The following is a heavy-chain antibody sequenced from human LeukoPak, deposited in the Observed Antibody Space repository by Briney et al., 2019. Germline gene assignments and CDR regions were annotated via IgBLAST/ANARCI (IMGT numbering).Heavy chain of an antibody. CDR2: INHSGST. CDR3: ARGLRERITMIVVVSGFDY. D-gene: IGHD3-22*01. Sequence: SETLSLTCAVYGGSFSGYYWSWIRQPPGKGLEWIGEINHSGSTNYNPSLKSRVTISVDTSKNQFSLKLSSVTAADTAVYYCARGLRERITMIVVVSGFDYWGQGTLVTVSS. CDR1: GGSFSGYY. V-gene: IGHV4-34*01. J-gene: IGHJ4*02.